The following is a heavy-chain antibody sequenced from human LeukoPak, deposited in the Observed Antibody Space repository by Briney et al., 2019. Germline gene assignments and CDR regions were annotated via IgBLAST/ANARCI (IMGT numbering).Heavy chain of an antibody. D-gene: IGHD3-9*01. CDR1: GGFISSYY. CDR3: ARTPLRYFDGYYFDY. J-gene: IGHJ4*02. CDR2: IYYSGST. V-gene: IGHV4-59*01. Sequence: SETLSLTCTVSGGFISSYYWSWIRLPPGKGLEWIGYIYYSGSTNYNPSLKSRVTISVDTSKNQFSLKLSSVTAADTAVYYCARTPLRYFDGYYFDYWGQGTLVTVSS.